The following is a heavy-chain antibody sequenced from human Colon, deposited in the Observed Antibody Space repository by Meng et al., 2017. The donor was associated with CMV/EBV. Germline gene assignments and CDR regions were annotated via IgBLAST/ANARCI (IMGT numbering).Heavy chain of an antibody. V-gene: IGHV3-74*01. Sequence: GGSLRLSCDSSAFTLSGYWLHWVRQAPGKGLVWVARIRSGGGDATYADSVEGRFTVSRDASKNTLYLQMNSLRPEDTALYYCARHRPGPSSLLRNDYWGQGTLVTVSS. CDR2: IRSGGGDA. CDR3: ARHRPGPSSLLRNDY. CDR1: AFTLSGYW. D-gene: IGHD3-16*01. J-gene: IGHJ4*02.